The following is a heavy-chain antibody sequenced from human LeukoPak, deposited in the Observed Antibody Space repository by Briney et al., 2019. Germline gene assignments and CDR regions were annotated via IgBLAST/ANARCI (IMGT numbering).Heavy chain of an antibody. Sequence: SETLSLTCTVSGGSISSYYWSWIRQPAGKGLEWIGRIYTSGSTNYNPSLKSRVTMSVDTSKNQFSLKLSSVTAADTAVYYCARARNYYDSSGYYLDIWGQGTMVTVSS. CDR1: GGSISSYY. CDR2: IYTSGST. CDR3: ARARNYYDSSGYYLDI. J-gene: IGHJ3*02. D-gene: IGHD3-22*01. V-gene: IGHV4-4*07.